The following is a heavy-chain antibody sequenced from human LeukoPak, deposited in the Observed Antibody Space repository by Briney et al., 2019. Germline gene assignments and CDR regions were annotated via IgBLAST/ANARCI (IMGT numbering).Heavy chain of an antibody. J-gene: IGHJ2*01. CDR3: AKGSRGWYSWYFDV. V-gene: IGHV3-21*01. CDR2: ISSSSSYI. CDR1: GFTFSSYS. Sequence: GGSLRLSCAASGFTFSSYSMNWVRQAPGKGLEWVSSISSSSSYIYYADSVKGRFTISRDNAKNSLYLQMNSLRAEDTAVYYCAKGSRGWYSWYFDVWGRGTLVTVSS. D-gene: IGHD6-19*01.